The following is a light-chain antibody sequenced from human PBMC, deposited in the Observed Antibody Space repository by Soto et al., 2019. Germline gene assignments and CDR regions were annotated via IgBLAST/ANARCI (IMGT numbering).Light chain of an antibody. J-gene: IGKJ4*01. CDR3: QQYDNLPLT. CDR2: DAS. Sequence: DIQMTQSPSSLSASVGDRVTITCRASQTIGANLNWYRQKPGKAPTLLIYDASNLETGIPSRFSGSGSGTDFTFTISSLQPEDIATYYCQQYDNLPLTFGGGTKVDIK. V-gene: IGKV1-33*01. CDR1: QTIGAN.